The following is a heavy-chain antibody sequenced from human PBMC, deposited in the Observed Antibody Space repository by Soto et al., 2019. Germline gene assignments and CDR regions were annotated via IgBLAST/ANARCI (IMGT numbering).Heavy chain of an antibody. Sequence: PGGSLRLSCAASGFTFTSYAMHWVRQAPGKGLEWVAVISYAGTEKYYADSVKGRFTISRDNSKNTLYLQMNSLRAEDTAVYYCARVGYCGGDCYSEFAFDIWGQGTMVTVSS. CDR1: GFTFTSYA. CDR3: ARVGYCGGDCYSEFAFDI. V-gene: IGHV3-30*14. D-gene: IGHD2-21*02. J-gene: IGHJ3*02. CDR2: ISYAGTEK.